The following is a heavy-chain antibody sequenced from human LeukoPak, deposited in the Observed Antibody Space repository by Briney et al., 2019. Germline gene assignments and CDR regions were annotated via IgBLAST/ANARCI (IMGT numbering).Heavy chain of an antibody. D-gene: IGHD6-13*01. V-gene: IGHV1-8*02. Sequence: ASVKVSCKASGGTFSSYAISWVRQATGQGLEWMGWMNPNSGNTGYAQKFQGRVTMTRNTSISAAYMELSSLRSEDTAVYYCARGRGSSRGPYYFDYWGQGTLVTVSS. CDR1: GGTFSSYA. CDR2: MNPNSGNT. CDR3: ARGRGSSRGPYYFDY. J-gene: IGHJ4*02.